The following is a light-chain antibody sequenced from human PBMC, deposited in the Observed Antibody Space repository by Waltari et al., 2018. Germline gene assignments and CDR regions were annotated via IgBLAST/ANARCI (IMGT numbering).Light chain of an antibody. CDR1: QSFSSY. CDR2: DAS. J-gene: IGKJ1*01. V-gene: IGKV3-11*01. Sequence: EIVLTQSPATLSLSPGERATLSCRASQSFSSYLAWYQQKPGQAPRLLIYDASNRATDIPARCSGSGSGTDFTLTISSLEPEDFAVYYCQQRSNWPPWTFGQGTKVEIK. CDR3: QQRSNWPPWT.